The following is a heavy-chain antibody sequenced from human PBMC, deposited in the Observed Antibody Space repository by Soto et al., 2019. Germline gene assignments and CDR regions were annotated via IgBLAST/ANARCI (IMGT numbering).Heavy chain of an antibody. D-gene: IGHD4-4*01. CDR3: ARSDSNYAPFDY. V-gene: IGHV4-59*01. CDR1: GGSISSYY. J-gene: IGHJ4*02. CDR2: IYYSATT. Sequence: SETLSLTCTVSGGSISSYYWSRIRQPPGKGLEWIGYIYYSATTNYNPSLKSRVTISVDTSKNQFSLKLTSVTAADTAVYYCARSDSNYAPFDYWGQGTLVTVSS.